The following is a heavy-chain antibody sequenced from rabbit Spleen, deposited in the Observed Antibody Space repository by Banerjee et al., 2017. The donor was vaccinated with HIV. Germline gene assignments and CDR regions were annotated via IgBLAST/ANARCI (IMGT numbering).Heavy chain of an antibody. Sequence: QEQLVESGGGLVQPEGSLTLTCTASGFDFSSSYWICWVRQAPGKGLEWIACIYTGDSGKTYYASWAKGRFTISKTSSTTVTLQMTSLTAADTATYFCATYVDYDGDFNLWGPGTLVTVS. J-gene: IGHJ4*01. CDR2: IYTGDSGKT. CDR1: GFDFSSSYW. CDR3: ATYVDYDGDFNL. V-gene: IGHV1S45*01. D-gene: IGHD2-1*01.